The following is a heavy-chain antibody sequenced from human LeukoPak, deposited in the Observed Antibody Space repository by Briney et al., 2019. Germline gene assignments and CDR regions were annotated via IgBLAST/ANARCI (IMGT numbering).Heavy chain of an antibody. J-gene: IGHJ3*02. Sequence: PSETLSLTCTVSGGSFTTHYWNWFRQPAGTGLEWIGRIYSGGSTNYKSSLKSRVIMLIDTSKRQLSLKLSSVTAADTAIYYCARDIGLDYSSSSFASDIWGPGTLVIVSS. CDR3: ARDIGLDYSSSSFASDI. CDR2: IYSGGST. D-gene: IGHD6-6*01. V-gene: IGHV4-4*07. CDR1: GGSFTTHY.